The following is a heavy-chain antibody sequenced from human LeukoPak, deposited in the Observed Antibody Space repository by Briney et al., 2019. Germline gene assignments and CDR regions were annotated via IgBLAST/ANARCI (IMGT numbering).Heavy chain of an antibody. J-gene: IGHJ4*02. CDR2: IYNSGST. V-gene: IGHV4-59*08. CDR1: GGSITTYH. D-gene: IGHD2-15*01. CDR3: ARLRDNVSVDY. Sequence: SETLSHTCTVSGGSITTYHWSWIRQPPGKGLEWLGYIYNSGSTNYNPSLKSRVTISVAASENQFSLQVSSVTAADTAVYYCARLRDNVSVDYWGQGTLVTVSS.